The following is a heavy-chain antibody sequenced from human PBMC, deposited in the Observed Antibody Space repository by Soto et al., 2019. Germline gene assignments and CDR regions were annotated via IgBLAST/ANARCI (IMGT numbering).Heavy chain of an antibody. J-gene: IGHJ6*02. CDR1: GYSFTRYW. Sequence: GESLKISCKGSGYSFTRYWIGWVRQMPGKGLEWMGIIYPGDSDTRYSPSFQGQVTISADKSISTAYLQWSSLKASDTAMYYFARHIRDGVTTPHYYYSMDVCCQGTTVTVSS. D-gene: IGHD1-1*01. CDR2: IYPGDSDT. CDR3: ARHIRDGVTTPHYYYSMDV. V-gene: IGHV5-51*01.